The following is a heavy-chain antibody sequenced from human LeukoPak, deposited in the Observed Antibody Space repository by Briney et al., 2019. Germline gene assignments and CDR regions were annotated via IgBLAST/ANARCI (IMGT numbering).Heavy chain of an antibody. D-gene: IGHD1-20*01. CDR3: ARDYNWNFDY. CDR2: IYYGGST. Sequence: SETLSLTCSASGGSISSYYWSWIRQPPGKGLEWIGYIYYGGSTNSNPSLKSRVTISADTSKNLFSLKLSSVTAADTAVYYCARDYNWNFDYWGQGTLVTVSS. CDR1: GGSISSYY. J-gene: IGHJ4*02. V-gene: IGHV4-59*01.